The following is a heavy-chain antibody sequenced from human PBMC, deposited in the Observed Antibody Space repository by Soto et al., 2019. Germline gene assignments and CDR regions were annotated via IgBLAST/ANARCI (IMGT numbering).Heavy chain of an antibody. CDR1: GGSISRYY. J-gene: IGHJ5*02. CDR2: IYYSGST. Sequence: SETLSLTCAVSGGSISRYYWSWIRQPPEKGLEWIGNIYYSGSTNYNPSLKSRVTISEDTSKNQFSLKLSSVTAADTAVYYFVRDSGYYYDSSGSYWFDPLGQGTLLTVSS. CDR3: VRDSGYYYDSSGSYWFDP. V-gene: IGHV4-59*01. D-gene: IGHD3-22*01.